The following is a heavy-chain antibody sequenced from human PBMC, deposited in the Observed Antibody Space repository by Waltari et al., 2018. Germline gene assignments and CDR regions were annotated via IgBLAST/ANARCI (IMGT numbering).Heavy chain of an antibody. CDR1: GGSINSSNW. CDR3: ARTRGYSYGIYYYYYYGMDV. V-gene: IGHV4-4*02. D-gene: IGHD5-18*01. J-gene: IGHJ6*02. Sequence: QVQLQESGPGLVKPSGTLSLTCAVSGGSINSSNWLSWVRQPPGKGLEWIGEIYHSGSTNYNPSLKSRVTISVDKSKNQFSLKMNSVTAADTAVYYCARTRGYSYGIYYYYYYGMDVWGHGTTVTVSS. CDR2: IYHSGST.